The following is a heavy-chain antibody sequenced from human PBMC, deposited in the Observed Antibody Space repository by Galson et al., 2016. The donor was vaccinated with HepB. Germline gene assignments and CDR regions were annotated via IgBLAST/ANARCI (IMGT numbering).Heavy chain of an antibody. CDR2: ISRSSVTI. Sequence: SLRLSCAASGFTFSSYSMNWVRQAPGKGLEWVSYISRSSVTIDYADSVKGRFTISRDNALDALSLQMNSLRDGDTAVYYGARDGGSNDPFDFWGQGTMVTVSS. J-gene: IGHJ3*01. V-gene: IGHV3-48*02. CDR1: GFTFSSYS. CDR3: ARDGGSNDPFDF. D-gene: IGHD1-26*01.